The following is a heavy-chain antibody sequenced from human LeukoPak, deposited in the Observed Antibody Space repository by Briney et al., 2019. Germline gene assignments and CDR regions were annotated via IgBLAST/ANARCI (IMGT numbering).Heavy chain of an antibody. CDR1: GFTFSSYW. V-gene: IGHV3-74*01. CDR3: ARGGWPGAFDI. CDR2: ITNDASST. D-gene: IGHD5-24*01. Sequence: PGGSLRLSCAASGFTFSSYWMHWVRQAPGKGLVWASRITNDASSTSHADSVKGRFTISRDNARNTLYLQMNSLRAEDTAVYYCARGGWPGAFDIWGQGTMVTVSS. J-gene: IGHJ3*02.